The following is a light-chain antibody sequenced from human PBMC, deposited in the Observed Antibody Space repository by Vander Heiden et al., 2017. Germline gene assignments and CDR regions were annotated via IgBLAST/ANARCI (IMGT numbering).Light chain of an antibody. CDR3: ATWDDGLSAGV. V-gene: IGLV1-44*01. CDR2: ANN. Sequence: QSVLIQPPSASGTPGQRVTISCSGSNSNIGSNTVSWYLQLPGTAPKLLGEANNQRPSGVPDRFAVSKSGTSASLDISGLQSEDEADDDCATWDDGLSAGVCGGGTKVTVL. J-gene: IGLJ3*02. CDR1: NSNIGSNT.